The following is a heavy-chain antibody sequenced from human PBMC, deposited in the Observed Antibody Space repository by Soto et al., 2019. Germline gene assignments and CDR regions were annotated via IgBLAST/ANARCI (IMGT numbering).Heavy chain of an antibody. CDR3: ANVIVECELLNAFDS. D-gene: IGHD3-16*02. CDR1: GFSFSSYA. J-gene: IGHJ4*02. V-gene: IGHV3-23*01. CDR2: IRGRGGTT. Sequence: EVQLLESGGGLVQPGGSLRLACAASGFSFSSYAMGWVRQAPGKGLEGVSGIRGRGGTTYYADSVKGRFTISRDNSKNTPYLQMDSLRAEDTAIYYCANVIVECELLNAFDSWGQGTLVTVSS.